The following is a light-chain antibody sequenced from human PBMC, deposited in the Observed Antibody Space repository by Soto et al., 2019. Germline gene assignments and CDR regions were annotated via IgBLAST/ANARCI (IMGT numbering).Light chain of an antibody. CDR2: DVS. Sequence: QSALTQPASVSGSPGQSITISCTGTSSDVGHYNYVSWYQHHPGKAPKLMIHDVSHRPSGVSNRLSGSKSGNTASLTISGLQAEDEADYYCSSYGGASAPVLFGGGTQLTVL. CDR3: SSYGGASAPVL. CDR1: SSDVGHYNY. J-gene: IGLJ3*02. V-gene: IGLV2-14*03.